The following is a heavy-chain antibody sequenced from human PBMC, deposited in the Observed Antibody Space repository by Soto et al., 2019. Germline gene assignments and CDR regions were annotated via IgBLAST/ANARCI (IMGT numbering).Heavy chain of an antibody. J-gene: IGHJ4*02. CDR2: IKEDGGEK. CDR1: GFTFSSYW. D-gene: IGHD6-6*01. V-gene: IGHV3-7*01. CDR3: ARILTRSSSECDH. Sequence: GGSLRLSCTASGFTFSSYWMSWVRQAPGKGQEWVANIKEDGGEKYYLDSVKGRFTITRDNAKNSLYLQMNSLRAEDTAVYYYARILTRSSSECDHWGQGTLVTVSS.